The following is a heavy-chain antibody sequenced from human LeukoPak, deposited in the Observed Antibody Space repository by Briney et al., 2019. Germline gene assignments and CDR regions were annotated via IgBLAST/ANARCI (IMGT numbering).Heavy chain of an antibody. Sequence: GSLRLSCAASGFTFSSYAMSWVRQAPGKGLEWVSAISGSGGSTYYADSVKGRFTISRDNSKNTLYLQMNSLRAEDTAVYYCARDETDGYNWYYFDYWGQGTLVTVSS. V-gene: IGHV3-23*01. CDR3: ARDETDGYNWYYFDY. J-gene: IGHJ4*02. CDR2: ISGSGGST. D-gene: IGHD5-24*01. CDR1: GFTFSSYA.